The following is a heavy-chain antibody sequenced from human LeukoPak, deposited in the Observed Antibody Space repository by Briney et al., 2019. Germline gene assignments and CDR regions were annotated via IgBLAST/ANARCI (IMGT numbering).Heavy chain of an antibody. V-gene: IGHV3-48*04. Sequence: GGSLRLSCAASGFTFGPYTMNWVRQAPGKGLEWVSYISSSSDTIYYADSVKGRFTISRDNAKNSLYLQMNSLRAEDTAVYYCLGYCSSTSCWNYWGQGTLVTVSS. J-gene: IGHJ4*02. CDR3: LGYCSSTSCWNY. CDR1: GFTFGPYT. D-gene: IGHD2-2*03. CDR2: ISSSSDTI.